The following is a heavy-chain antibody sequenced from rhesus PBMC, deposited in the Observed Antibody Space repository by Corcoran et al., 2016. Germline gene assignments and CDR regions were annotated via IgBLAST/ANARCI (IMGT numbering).Heavy chain of an antibody. V-gene: IGHV4-165*02. CDR1: GGSISGYY. D-gene: IGHD3-3*01. CDR3: GLVDF. Sequence: QVQLQESGPGLVKPSETLSLTCAVSGGSISGYYWNWIRQPPGKGLEGIGDIGGSSGCTYSNTSLNSRVTISTDTSKSQFSLELSSVTAADTAVYYCGLVDFWGQGLRVTVSS. J-gene: IGHJ3*01. CDR2: IGGSSGCT.